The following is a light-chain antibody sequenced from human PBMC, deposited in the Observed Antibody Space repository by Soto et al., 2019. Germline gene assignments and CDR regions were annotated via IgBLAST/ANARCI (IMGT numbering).Light chain of an antibody. J-gene: IGLJ1*01. CDR1: SSDVGGYNY. Sequence: NSSDVGGYNYVSWYQQHPGKAPKLMIYDVSNRPSGVSNRFSGSKSGNTASLTISGLQAEDEADYYCSSYTSSSTPEVFGTGTKVTVL. V-gene: IGLV2-14*04. CDR3: SSYTSSSTPEV. CDR2: DVS.